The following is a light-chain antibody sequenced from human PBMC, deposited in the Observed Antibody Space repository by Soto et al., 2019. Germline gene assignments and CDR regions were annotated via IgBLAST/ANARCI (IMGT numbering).Light chain of an antibody. Sequence: QSALTQPASVYGSPGQSITISCTGTSSDVGGYNFVSWYQHHPGKAPKLIIYEVSNRPSGVSNRFSASKSGNTASLTISGLQAEDEADYYCSSYTNSSTLVGFGGGTKVTVL. CDR2: EVS. J-gene: IGLJ2*01. CDR3: SSYTNSSTLVG. V-gene: IGLV2-14*01. CDR1: SSDVGGYNF.